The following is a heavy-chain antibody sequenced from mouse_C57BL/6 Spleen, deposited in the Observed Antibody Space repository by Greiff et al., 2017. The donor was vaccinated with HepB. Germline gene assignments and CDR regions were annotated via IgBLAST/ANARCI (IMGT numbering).Heavy chain of an antibody. CDR3: ARQPLTALDY. Sequence: EVKLVESGGDLVKPGGSLKLSCAASGFTFSSYGMSWVRQTPDKRLEWVATISSGGSYTYYPDSVKGRFTISRDNAKNTLYLQMSSLKSEDTAMYYCARQPLTALDYWGQGTTLTVSS. J-gene: IGHJ2*01. CDR1: GFTFSSYG. V-gene: IGHV5-6*01. CDR2: ISSGGSYT. D-gene: IGHD4-1*01.